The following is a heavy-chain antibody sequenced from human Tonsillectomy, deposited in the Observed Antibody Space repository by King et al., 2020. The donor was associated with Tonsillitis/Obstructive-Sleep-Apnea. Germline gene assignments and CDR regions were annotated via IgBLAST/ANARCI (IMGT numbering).Heavy chain of an antibody. CDR1: GGSISSYY. Sequence: VQLQESGPGLVKPSETLSLTCTVSGGSISSYYWSWIRQPPGKGLEWIGYISYSGSTNYNPSLKSRVTISVDTSKNQFSLKLSSVTAADTAVYYCARDRAYTYSWRDYYYMDVWGKGTTVTVSS. CDR2: ISYSGST. D-gene: IGHD4-11*01. V-gene: IGHV4-59*01. J-gene: IGHJ6*03. CDR3: ARDRAYTYSWRDYYYMDV.